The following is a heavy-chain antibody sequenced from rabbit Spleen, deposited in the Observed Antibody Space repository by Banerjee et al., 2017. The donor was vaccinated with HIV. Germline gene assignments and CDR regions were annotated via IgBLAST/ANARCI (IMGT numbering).Heavy chain of an antibody. CDR1: GFSFSSSYY. Sequence: QEQLVESGGGLVQPEGSLTLTCTASGFSFSSSYYMCWVRQAPGKGLEWIGCINTSTGKTVYATWAKGRFTISRTSSTTVFLQMISLTATDTATYFCARDLPDIIGWNFGFWGQGTLVTVS. V-gene: IGHV1S45*01. D-gene: IGHD1-1*01. CDR3: ARDLPDIIGWNFGF. J-gene: IGHJ3*01. CDR2: INTSTGKT.